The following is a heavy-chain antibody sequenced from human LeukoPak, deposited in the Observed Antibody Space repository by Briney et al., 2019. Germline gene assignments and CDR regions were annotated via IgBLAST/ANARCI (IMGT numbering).Heavy chain of an antibody. CDR1: GFTFSSYG. V-gene: IGHV3-33*01. CDR3: SRGFLLPTDTAIVKIDYFDY. Sequence: PGGSLRLSCVVSGFTFSSYGMHWVRQAPGKGLEWVAVIWDDGGTKYYPGSVKGRFTISRENAKNSLYLQMNSLRAEDTAVYYCSRGFLLPTDTAIVKIDYFDYWGQGTLGTVSP. J-gene: IGHJ4*02. CDR2: IWDDGGTK. D-gene: IGHD5-18*01.